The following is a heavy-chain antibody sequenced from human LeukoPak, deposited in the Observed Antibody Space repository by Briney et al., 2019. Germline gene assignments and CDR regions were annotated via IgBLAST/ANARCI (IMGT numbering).Heavy chain of an antibody. D-gene: IGHD2-2*01. CDR2: INHSGST. CDR3: ARGGGYCSSTSCYAFDY. CDR1: GGSFSGYY. J-gene: IGHJ4*02. Sequence: SETLSLTCAVYGGSFSGYYWSWIRQPPGKGLEWIGEINHSGSTNYNPSLKSRVTISVDTSKNQFSLKLSSVTAADTAVYYCARGGGYCSSTSCYAFDYWGQGTLVTVSS. V-gene: IGHV4-34*01.